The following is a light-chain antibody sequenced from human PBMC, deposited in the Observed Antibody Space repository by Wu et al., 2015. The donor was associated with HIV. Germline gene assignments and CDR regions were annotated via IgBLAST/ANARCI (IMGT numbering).Light chain of an antibody. CDR2: GAS. J-gene: IGKJ3*01. CDR3: QQFGSSRGIFT. Sequence: EIVLTQSPGTLSLSPGERATLSCRASQSVSSNYLAWYQQKPGQAPRLLIYGASSRATGIPDRFSGSGSGTDFTLTISRLEPEDFAVYYCQQFGSSRGIFTFGPGTKVDIK. CDR1: QSVSSNY. V-gene: IGKV3-20*01.